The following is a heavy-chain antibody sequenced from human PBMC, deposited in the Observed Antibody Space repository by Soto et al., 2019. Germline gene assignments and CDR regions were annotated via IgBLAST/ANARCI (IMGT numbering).Heavy chain of an antibody. Sequence: EVQLVESGGGLVKPGGSLRLSCAASGITFSKAWMNWVRQSPGKGLEWVGRIKSRRDGGTTDYAAPVKGRFTISRDDSKDTLWLQMNSLKTEDTAVYYCTTNFYSDHGMDVWGQGTTVTVSS. J-gene: IGHJ6*02. V-gene: IGHV3-15*01. CDR1: GITFSKAW. CDR3: TTNFYSDHGMDV. CDR2: IKSRRDGGTT. D-gene: IGHD4-17*01.